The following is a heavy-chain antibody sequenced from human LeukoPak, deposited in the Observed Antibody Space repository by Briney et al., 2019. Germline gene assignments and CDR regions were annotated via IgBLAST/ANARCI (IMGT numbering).Heavy chain of an antibody. J-gene: IGHJ4*02. CDR3: VSQRDHRVAVAGSFDN. V-gene: IGHV3-21*04. CDR2: ISSSSSYI. Sequence: GGSLRLSCAASGFTFSSYSMNWVRQAPGKGLEWVSSISSSSSYIYYADSVKGRFTISRDNAKNSLYLQMNSLRVEDTAVYFCVSQRDHRVAVAGSFDNWGQGTLISVSP. CDR1: GFTFSSYS. D-gene: IGHD6-19*01.